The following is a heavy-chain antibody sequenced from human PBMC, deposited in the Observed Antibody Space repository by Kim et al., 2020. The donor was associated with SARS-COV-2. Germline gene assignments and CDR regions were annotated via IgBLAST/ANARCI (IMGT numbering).Heavy chain of an antibody. J-gene: IGHJ4*02. CDR1: GFTFSSYA. CDR2: IWYDGSNK. CDR3: AKESIPHFSSSSDLWDY. Sequence: GGSLRLSCAASGFTFSSYAMHWVRQAPGKGLEWVAVIWYDGSNKYYADSVKGRFTISRDNSKNTLYLQMNSLRAEDTAVYYCAKESIPHFSSSSDLWDYWGQGTLVTVSS. D-gene: IGHD6-6*01. V-gene: IGHV3-33*06.